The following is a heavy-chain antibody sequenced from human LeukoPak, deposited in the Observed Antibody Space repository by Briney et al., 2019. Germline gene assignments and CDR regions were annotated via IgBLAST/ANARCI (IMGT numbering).Heavy chain of an antibody. J-gene: IGHJ4*02. V-gene: IGHV3-23*01. D-gene: IGHD1-26*01. CDR3: AALSGVGVKIGFDH. CDR1: GFTFSSYT. Sequence: PGGSLRLSCAASGFTFSSYTMNWVRQALGQGLEWVSTISDPHSGSETHYADSVKGRFTISRDNSKNTLYLQINSLRAEDTAVYYCAALSGVGVKIGFDHWGQGALVVVSS. CDR2: ISDPHSGSET.